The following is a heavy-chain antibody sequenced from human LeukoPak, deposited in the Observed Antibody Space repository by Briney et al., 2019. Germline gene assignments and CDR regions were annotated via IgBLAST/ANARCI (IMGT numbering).Heavy chain of an antibody. CDR1: GYTFTGYY. Sequence: ASVKVSCKASGYTFTGYYMHWVRQAPGQGLESIGWINPNSGGTNYAQKFQGRVTMTRDTSISTAYMELSRLRSDDTAVYYCARDRRVRGVSPPDRWGQGTLVTVSS. D-gene: IGHD3-10*01. J-gene: IGHJ4*02. V-gene: IGHV1-2*02. CDR2: INPNSGGT. CDR3: ARDRRVRGVSPPDR.